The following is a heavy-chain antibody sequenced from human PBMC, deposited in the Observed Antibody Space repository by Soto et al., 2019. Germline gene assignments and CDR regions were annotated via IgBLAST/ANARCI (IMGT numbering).Heavy chain of an antibody. J-gene: IGHJ4*02. CDR3: ATGYTYGPDY. Sequence: HPGGSLRLSCAASGFSFSSYWMHWVRQAPGKGLEWVANIKQDGSEKYYVDSVKGRFTISRDNAQNSLYLQMNSLRTEDTAVYYCATGYTYGPDYWGQGTLVTVSS. D-gene: IGHD5-18*01. CDR1: GFSFSSYW. V-gene: IGHV3-7*03. CDR2: IKQDGSEK.